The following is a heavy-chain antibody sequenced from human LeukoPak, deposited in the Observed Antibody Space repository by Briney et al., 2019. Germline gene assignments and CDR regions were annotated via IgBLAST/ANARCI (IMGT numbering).Heavy chain of an antibody. CDR2: ISGSGCST. CDR1: GFTFSSYA. D-gene: IGHD3-22*01. Sequence: GGSLRLSCAASGFTFSSYAMSWVRQAPGKGLEWVSAISGSGCSTYYADSVKGRFTISRDNSKNTLYLQMNSLRAEDTAVYYCAKVFVGTWDYDSSGYFGFGAFDIWGQGTMVTVSS. V-gene: IGHV3-23*01. CDR3: AKVFVGTWDYDSSGYFGFGAFDI. J-gene: IGHJ3*02.